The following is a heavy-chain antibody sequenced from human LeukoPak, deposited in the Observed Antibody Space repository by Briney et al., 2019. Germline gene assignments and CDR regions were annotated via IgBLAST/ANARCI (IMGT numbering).Heavy chain of an antibody. J-gene: IGHJ5*02. CDR3: ARVGVAAAVSLFGWFDP. D-gene: IGHD6-13*01. CDR1: GGSISSYY. CDR2: IYYSGST. V-gene: IGHV4-59*01. Sequence: SETLSLTCTVSGGSISSYYWSWIQQPPGKGLEWIGYIYYSGSTNYNPSLKSRVTISVDTSKNQFSLKLSSVTAADTAVYYCARVGVAAAVSLFGWFDPWGQGTLVTVSS.